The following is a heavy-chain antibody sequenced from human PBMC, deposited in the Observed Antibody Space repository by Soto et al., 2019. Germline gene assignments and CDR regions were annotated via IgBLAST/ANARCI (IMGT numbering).Heavy chain of an antibody. J-gene: IGHJ6*02. V-gene: IGHV4-38-2*02. Sequence: SDTLSLTCAFSCYSIISCYYWGWIRQPPGKGLEWIGIIYHSGSTYYNPSLKSRVTISVDTSKNQFSLKLSSVTAADTAVYYCARDRRVDVYGMDVWGQGTTVTVSS. CDR2: IYHSGST. CDR1: CYSIISCYY. CDR3: ARDRRVDVYGMDV. D-gene: IGHD2-21*01.